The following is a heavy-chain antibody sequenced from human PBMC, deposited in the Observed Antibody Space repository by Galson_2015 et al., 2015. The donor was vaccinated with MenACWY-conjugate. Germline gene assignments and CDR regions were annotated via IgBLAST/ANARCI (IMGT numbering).Heavy chain of an antibody. CDR1: AVSISSYY. J-gene: IGHJ3*02. CDR2: IYYTGSTTGST. Sequence: ETLSLTCTVSAVSISSYYWSWIRQPPGKALEWIGNIYYTGSTTGSTKYNPSLKNRITTSVDTSKNQFSLNLASVTAADTALYYCARRRPRDIGAGFDIWGQGTLVTVSS. D-gene: IGHD2-15*01. CDR3: ARRRPRDIGAGFDI. V-gene: IGHV4-4*08.